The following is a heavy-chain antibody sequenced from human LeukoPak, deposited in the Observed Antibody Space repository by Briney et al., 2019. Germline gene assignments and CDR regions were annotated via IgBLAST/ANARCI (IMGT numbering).Heavy chain of an antibody. D-gene: IGHD3-22*01. CDR2: IYSGGTT. CDR1: GFTVSTNY. CDR3: TREGADSSGYSFDY. J-gene: IGHJ4*02. V-gene: IGHV3-53*01. Sequence: AGGSLRLSCAVSGFTVSTNYLSRVRQAPGKGLEWVSIIYSGGTTYYADSVKGRFTISRDNPKNTLYLQMNSMRAEDTAVYYCTREGADSSGYSFDYWGRGTLVTVSS.